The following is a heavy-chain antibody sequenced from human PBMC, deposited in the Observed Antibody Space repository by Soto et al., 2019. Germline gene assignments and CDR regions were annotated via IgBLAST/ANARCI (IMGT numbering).Heavy chain of an antibody. CDR3: ARANGDYHASDI. Sequence: EVQLVESGGGLVKPGGSLRLSCAASGFTFSSYSMNWVRQAPGKGLEWVSSISSSSSYIYYADSVKGRFTISRDNAKNSLCLQMNSLRAEDTAVYSCARANGDYHASDIWGQGTMVTVSS. V-gene: IGHV3-21*01. D-gene: IGHD4-17*01. CDR1: GFTFSSYS. J-gene: IGHJ3*02. CDR2: ISSSSSYI.